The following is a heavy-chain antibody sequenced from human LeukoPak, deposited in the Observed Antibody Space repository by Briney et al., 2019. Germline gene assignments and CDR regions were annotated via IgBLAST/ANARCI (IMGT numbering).Heavy chain of an antibody. J-gene: IGHJ4*02. CDR2: ISYDGSSV. D-gene: IGHD6-19*01. CDR3: ARDARQGYSSGWDYYFDY. Sequence: GGSLRLSCVASGFPFSSHGMHWVRQAPGKGLEWVAVISYDGSSVYYPDSVKGRFTISRDNSKNTLYLQMNSLRAEDTAVYYCARDARQGYSSGWDYYFDYWGQGTLVTVSS. CDR1: GFPFSSHG. V-gene: IGHV3-30-3*01.